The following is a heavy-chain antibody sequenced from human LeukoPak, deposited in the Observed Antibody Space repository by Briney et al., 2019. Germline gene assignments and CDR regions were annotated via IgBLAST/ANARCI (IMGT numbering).Heavy chain of an antibody. D-gene: IGHD4-17*01. CDR3: ARDPSTTVTRREYWLDP. CDR2: INPNSGGT. J-gene: IGHJ5*02. V-gene: IGHV1-2*02. CDR1: GYTFTGYY. Sequence: GASVKVSCKASGYTFTGYYMHWVRQAPGQGLEWMGWINPNSGGTNYAQKFQGGVTMTRDTSISTAYMELSRLRSDDTAVYYCARDPSTTVTRREYWLDPWGQGTLVTVSS.